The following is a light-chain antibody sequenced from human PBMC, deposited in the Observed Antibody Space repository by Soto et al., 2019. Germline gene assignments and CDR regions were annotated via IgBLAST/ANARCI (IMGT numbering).Light chain of an antibody. CDR1: QGISSY. J-gene: IGKJ4*02. CDR3: HQLNSNTRVT. CDR2: AAS. V-gene: IGKV1-9*01. Sequence: DIQLTQSPSFLSASVGDRVTITCRASQGISSYLAWYQQKPRKAPKLLIYAASTLQSGVPSRFSGSGSGTEFTLTISSLQPQAYESYFCHQLNSNTRVTFGGGTKVEIK.